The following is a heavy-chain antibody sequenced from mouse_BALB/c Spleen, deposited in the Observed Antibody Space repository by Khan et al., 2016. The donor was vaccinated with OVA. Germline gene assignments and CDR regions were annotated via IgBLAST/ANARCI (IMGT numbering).Heavy chain of an antibody. CDR2: IWSGGST. CDR3: ARNYDYDEGLTY. J-gene: IGHJ3*01. V-gene: IGHV2-2*02. Sequence: QVQLKESGPGLVQPSQSLSITCTVSGFSLTNYGVHWIRQSPGKGLEWLGLIWSGGSTDYNAAFISRLSISQDNSKSQVFFKTNSLQANDTAIYYCARNYDYDEGLTYWGQGTLVTVSA. D-gene: IGHD2-4*01. CDR1: GFSLTNYG.